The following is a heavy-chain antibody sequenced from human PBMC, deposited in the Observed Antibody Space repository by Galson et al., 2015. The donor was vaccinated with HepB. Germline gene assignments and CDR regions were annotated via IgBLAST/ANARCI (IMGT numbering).Heavy chain of an antibody. V-gene: IGHV3-30*18. J-gene: IGHJ4*02. CDR3: AKDSTVYYDFWSGVILDY. Sequence: SLRLSCAASGFTFSSYSMNWVRQAPGKGLEWVAVISYDGSNKYYADSVKGRFTISRDNSKNTLYLQMNSLRAEDTAVYYCAKDSTVYYDFWSGVILDYWGQGTLVTVSS. CDR1: GFTFSSYS. D-gene: IGHD3-3*01. CDR2: ISYDGSNK.